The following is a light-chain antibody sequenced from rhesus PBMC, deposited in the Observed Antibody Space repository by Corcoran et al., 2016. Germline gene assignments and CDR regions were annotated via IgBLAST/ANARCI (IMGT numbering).Light chain of an antibody. CDR2: KAS. CDR3: QQYHSAPLA. CDR1: QGMSSW. Sequence: DIQTTQSPSSLSASVGDRVTITRRASQGMSSWLAWYQQKPGKAPKLLIYKASSLQSGVPSRFSGRGSGTAFTLTLSTLHPEDLPTYYCQQYHSAPLAFGPGTKLVIK. V-gene: IGKV1-21*01. J-gene: IGKJ3*01.